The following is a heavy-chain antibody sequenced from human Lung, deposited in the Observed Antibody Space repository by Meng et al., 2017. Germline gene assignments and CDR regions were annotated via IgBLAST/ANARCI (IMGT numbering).Heavy chain of an antibody. CDR1: GYNFPDYW. Sequence: QGQLVQSGAEVKKPGASVKVSCKPSGYNFPDYWLHWVRRAPGQGLEWMGRIDPKSGDTHYAQRFQGRVTMTGDTSISTAYMELGGLRSDDTAMYYCARDEDISAAGKLFGDYWGQGTLVTVSS. CDR2: IDPKSGDT. D-gene: IGHD6-13*01. V-gene: IGHV1-2*06. J-gene: IGHJ4*02. CDR3: ARDEDISAAGKLFGDY.